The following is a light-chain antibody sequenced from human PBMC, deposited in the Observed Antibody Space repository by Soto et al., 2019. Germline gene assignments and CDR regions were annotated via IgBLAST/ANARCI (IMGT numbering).Light chain of an antibody. V-gene: IGKV3-20*01. J-gene: IGKJ1*01. CDR1: QNLHSVS. CDR2: GAS. Sequence: DIVLTQSPGTLSLSPGERATLSCRASQNLHSVSLAWYQQRIGQAPRLLIYGASNRATGIPDRFSGSGSGTDLTLTISRLETEDFAVYYCQRYDTSPRTFGQGTRVEI. CDR3: QRYDTSPRT.